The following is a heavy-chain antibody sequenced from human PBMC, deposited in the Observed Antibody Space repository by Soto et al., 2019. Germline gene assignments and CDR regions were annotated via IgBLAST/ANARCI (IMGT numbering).Heavy chain of an antibody. CDR3: AKRRGAGGHFDY. CDR2: VSIGGST. Sequence: GGSLRLSCAASGFTFSSYAMGWVRQGPGKGLEWVAVVSIGGSTHYADSVRGRFTISRDNSKNTLSLQMNSLTAEDTAVYFCAKRRGAGGHFDYWGQGALVTV. D-gene: IGHD2-15*01. J-gene: IGHJ4*02. CDR1: GFTFSSYA. V-gene: IGHV3-23*01.